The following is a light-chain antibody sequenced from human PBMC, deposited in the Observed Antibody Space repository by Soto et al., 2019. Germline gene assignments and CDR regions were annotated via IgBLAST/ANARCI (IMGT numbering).Light chain of an antibody. CDR1: PTLVHSDGIAY. Sequence: VAMPQAQLSLPVTPPPPPSPSCRHPPTLVHSDGIAYFSWFQQRPGRSPRRLIYKVSNRDSGVPARFSGSGSGTDFALKISRVEAEDVGVYYCMQGTHWPITFGQGTRLEIK. CDR3: MQGTHWPIT. J-gene: IGKJ5*01. CDR2: KVS. V-gene: IGKV2-30*02.